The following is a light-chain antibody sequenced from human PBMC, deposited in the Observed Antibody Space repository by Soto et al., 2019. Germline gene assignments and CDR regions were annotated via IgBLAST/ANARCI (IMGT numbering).Light chain of an antibody. CDR1: SSDVGAYNY. CDR2: EVS. Sequence: QSVLTQPASVSRPPGQSITMSCTGTSSDVGAYNYVSWYQQHPGKAPKLMIYEVSNRPSGVSNRFSGSKSGNTASLTISGLQAEDEADYYCSSYISSSTLVFGTGTKVTVL. CDR3: SSYISSSTLV. V-gene: IGLV2-14*01. J-gene: IGLJ1*01.